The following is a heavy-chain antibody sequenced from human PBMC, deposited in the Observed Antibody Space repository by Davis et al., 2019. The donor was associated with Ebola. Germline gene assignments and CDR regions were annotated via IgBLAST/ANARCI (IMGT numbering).Heavy chain of an antibody. J-gene: IGHJ6*02. Sequence: PGGSLRLSCAASGFTFSSYAISWVRQVPGKGLEWVSAISAGGGTTYYEHSVKGRSTISRDTSKNTLYLQRNSLKADDTAVYYCAKDQPDFGGVKGMQAPYGMDVWGQGTTVIVAS. CDR2: ISAGGGTT. CDR3: AKDQPDFGGVKGMQAPYGMDV. V-gene: IGHV3-23*01. D-gene: IGHD4-23*01. CDR1: GFTFSSYA.